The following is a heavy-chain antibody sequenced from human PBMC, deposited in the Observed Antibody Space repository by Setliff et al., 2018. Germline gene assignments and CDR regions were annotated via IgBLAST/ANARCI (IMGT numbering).Heavy chain of an antibody. CDR1: GFTFSSYS. Sequence: PGGSLRLSCAASGFTFSSYSMNWVRQAPGKGLEWVSSISSSSSYIYYADSVKGRFTISRDNAKNSLYLQMNSLRAEDTAVYYCAKSVGGLTSSSVGYWGQGTLVTVSS. CDR3: AKSVGGLTSSSVGY. J-gene: IGHJ4*02. V-gene: IGHV3-21*01. D-gene: IGHD2-2*01. CDR2: ISSSSSYI.